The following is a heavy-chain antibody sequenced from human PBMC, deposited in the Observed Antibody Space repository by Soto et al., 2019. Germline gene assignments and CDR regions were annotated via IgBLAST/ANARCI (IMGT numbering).Heavy chain of an antibody. Sequence: PGGSLTLSCAASGFTFGSHWMHWVRQAPGKGLVYVSRISSGGTTTNYAESVKGRFTISRDNARNTLYLQMNSLRVEDTAVYYCARFGTSYDTSGFLYWGQGTPVTGSS. CDR3: ARFGTSYDTSGFLY. CDR2: ISSGGTTT. CDR1: GFTFGSHW. D-gene: IGHD3-22*01. V-gene: IGHV3-74*01. J-gene: IGHJ4*02.